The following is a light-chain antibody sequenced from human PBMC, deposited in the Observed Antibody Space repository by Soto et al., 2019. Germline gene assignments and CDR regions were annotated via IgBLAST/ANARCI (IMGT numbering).Light chain of an antibody. J-gene: IGKJ1*01. CDR2: GAS. CDR1: QSVSSTY. Sequence: IALNQSPWPLALSPGRSRWPSYHYIQSVSSTYLIWYQQKPGQAPRLLIYGASSRATGVPDRFSGGGSGTDFTLTISRLEPEDFAVYYCQHFVNSLTWTFGQGTKVDIK. V-gene: IGKV3-20*01. CDR3: QHFVNSLTWT.